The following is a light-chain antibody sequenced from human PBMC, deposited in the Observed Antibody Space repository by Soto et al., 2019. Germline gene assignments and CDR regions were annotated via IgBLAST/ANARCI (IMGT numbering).Light chain of an antibody. V-gene: IGKV3D-15*01. CDR3: QQYNNSPQYS. J-gene: IGKJ2*01. Sequence: EIVMTQSPATLSVSPGETASLSCRASQSAGNFLAWYQQKPGQAPRLLIYGASTRATGIPDRFSGSGSGTDFTLTISRLELEDFAMYYCQQYNNSPQYSFGQGTKLEIK. CDR2: GAS. CDR1: QSAGNF.